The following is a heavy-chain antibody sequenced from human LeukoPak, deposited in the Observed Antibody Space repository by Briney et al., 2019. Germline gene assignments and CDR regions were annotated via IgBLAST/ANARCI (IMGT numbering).Heavy chain of an antibody. Sequence: AGGSLRLSCAASGFTFSSYWMTWVRQAPGKGLEWVANIKQDGSEKYYVDSVKGRFTISRDNAKNSLYLQMNSLRAEDTAVYYCARDSALGVIYYYYYMDVWGKGTTVTVSS. V-gene: IGHV3-7*01. CDR3: ARDSALGVIYYYYYMDV. CDR1: GFTFSSYW. CDR2: IKQDGSEK. J-gene: IGHJ6*03. D-gene: IGHD3-10*01.